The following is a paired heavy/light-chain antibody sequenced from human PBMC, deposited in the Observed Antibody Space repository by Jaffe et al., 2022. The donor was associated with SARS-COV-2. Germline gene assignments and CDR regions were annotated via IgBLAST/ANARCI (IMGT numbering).Light chain of an antibody. Sequence: SSELTQDPAVSVALGQTVRITCQGDSLRSYYATWYQQKPGQAPVLVMYGRNDRPSGIPDRFSGSSSGNTASLTITGAQAEDEADYYCNSRDNSDNQVVFGGGTKVTVL. CDR3: NSRDNSDNQVV. J-gene: IGLJ3*02. CDR2: GRN. V-gene: IGLV3-19*01. CDR1: SLRSYY.
Heavy chain of an antibody. CDR2: IIPISGTS. V-gene: IGHV1-69*01. D-gene: IGHD3-10*01. CDR3: ARPYGSGTFHTFDL. Sequence: QVQLVQSGAEVKKPGSSVKVSCKASGGAFSSYAIHWVRQAPGQGLEWMGRIIPISGTSNYAQKFQGRVTITADESTSTAYMDMYSLKSEDTAVYYCARPYGSGTFHTFDLWGQGTMVTVSS. CDR1: GGAFSSYA. J-gene: IGHJ3*01.